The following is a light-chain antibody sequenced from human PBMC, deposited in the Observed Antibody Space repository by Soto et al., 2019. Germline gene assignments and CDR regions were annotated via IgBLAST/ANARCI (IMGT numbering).Light chain of an antibody. J-gene: IGKJ1*01. CDR1: QPIGTS. CDR3: LQGYNTFWT. CDR2: SAS. V-gene: IGKV1-39*01. Sequence: DIQMTQSPSSLSASVGDSVTVTCRASQPIGTSLHWYQQRAGKAPMVLISSASRLQSGVSSRFSGSGSGTHFTLTISSLRPEDSATYYCLQGYNTFWTFGQGTKVEIK.